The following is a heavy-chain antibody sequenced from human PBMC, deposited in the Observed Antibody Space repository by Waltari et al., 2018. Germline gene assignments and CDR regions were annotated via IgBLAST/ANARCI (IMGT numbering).Heavy chain of an antibody. J-gene: IGHJ4*02. CDR2: IYHSGST. V-gene: IGHV4-38-2*01. D-gene: IGHD4-17*01. Sequence: QVQLQESGPGLVKPSETLSLTCAVSGYSIRSGYYWGWLRQPPGKGLEWIGSIYHSGSTYYTPSLKSRVTISVDTSKNQFSLKLSSVTAADTAVYYCAIPYGDYDYFDYWGQGTLVTVSS. CDR1: GYSIRSGYY. CDR3: AIPYGDYDYFDY.